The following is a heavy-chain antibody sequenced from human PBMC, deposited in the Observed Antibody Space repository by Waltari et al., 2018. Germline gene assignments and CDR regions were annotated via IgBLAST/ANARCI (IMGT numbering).Heavy chain of an antibody. CDR1: GGSISSSNW. J-gene: IGHJ4*02. Sequence: QVQLQESGPGLVKPSGTLSLTCAVSGGSISSSNWWSWVRQPPGKGLEWIGEIYHSGSTNYNPSLKSRVTISVDKSKNQFSLKLSSVTAADTAVYYCARVRRQQLVLRARTYYFDYWGQGTLVTVSS. V-gene: IGHV4-4*02. CDR3: ARVRRQQLVLRARTYYFDY. CDR2: IYHSGST. D-gene: IGHD6-13*01.